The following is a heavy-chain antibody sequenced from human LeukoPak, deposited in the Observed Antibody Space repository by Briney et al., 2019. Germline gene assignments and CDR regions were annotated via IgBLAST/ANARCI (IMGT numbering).Heavy chain of an antibody. J-gene: IGHJ4*02. CDR2: ICVSGRNT. Sequence: GGSLRLSCGASGFTFSSYGMSWVRQAPGKGLEWVSAICVSGRNTYFADSVKGRSTISRDNSKNTLYLQMETLRAEDTAVYYCTKLEDSSTWNWGQGTLVTVSS. V-gene: IGHV3-23*01. D-gene: IGHD6-13*01. CDR3: TKLEDSSTWN. CDR1: GFTFSSYG.